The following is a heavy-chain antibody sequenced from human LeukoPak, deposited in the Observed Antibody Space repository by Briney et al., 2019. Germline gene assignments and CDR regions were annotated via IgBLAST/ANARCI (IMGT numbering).Heavy chain of an antibody. D-gene: IGHD3-10*01. V-gene: IGHV3-64D*06. J-gene: IGHJ4*02. CDR3: LSGDY. Sequence: GGSLRPSCSASGFTFSNYAMHWVRQAPGKGLESVSAISSNGGSTYYADSVKGRFTISRDNSRNTLYLQMSSLRAEDTAVYYCLSGDYWGQGTLVTVSS. CDR2: ISSNGGST. CDR1: GFTFSNYA.